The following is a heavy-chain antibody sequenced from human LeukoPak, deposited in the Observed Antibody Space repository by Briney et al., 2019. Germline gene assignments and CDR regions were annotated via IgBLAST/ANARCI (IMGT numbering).Heavy chain of an antibody. D-gene: IGHD2-21*01. Sequence: VASVKVSCKASGYTFTDHSIHWVRQAPGQGLEWMGYIDPSNDGTNYAPKFHGRVTMAGDTSIRTAYMELSRLKSDDTAVYYCARSLFVAFTHWGQGTLVTVSS. CDR1: GYTFTDHS. J-gene: IGHJ4*02. V-gene: IGHV1-2*02. CDR3: ARSLFVAFTH. CDR2: IDPSNDGT.